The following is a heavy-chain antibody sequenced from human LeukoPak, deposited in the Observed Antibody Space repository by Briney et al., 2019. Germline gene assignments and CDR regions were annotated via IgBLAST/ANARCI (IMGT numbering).Heavy chain of an antibody. Sequence: SSETLSLTCAVYGGSFSGYYCHWIRQPPGKGLEWIGEISHRGNTKYYPSLKSRVTISVDTSKNQFSLKLSSVTAADTAVYYCAREGGSAIVVGSGFDYWGQGTLVTVSS. V-gene: IGHV4-34*01. CDR2: ISHRGNT. CDR3: AREGGSAIVVGSGFDY. J-gene: IGHJ4*02. CDR1: GGSFSGYY. D-gene: IGHD3-22*01.